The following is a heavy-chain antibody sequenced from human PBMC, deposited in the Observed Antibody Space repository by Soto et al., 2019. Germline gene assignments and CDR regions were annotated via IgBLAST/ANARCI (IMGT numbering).Heavy chain of an antibody. CDR2: ISGSGDST. J-gene: IGHJ1*01. Sequence: GGSLRLSCAASGFTFSAVYMSWIRQAPNKGLEYISYISGSGDSTYYADSVKGRFTISRDNSKNTLYLQMNSLRAEDTAVYYCAKGVPGIAVAGTGYFQHWGQGTLVTVSS. D-gene: IGHD6-19*01. V-gene: IGHV3-23*01. CDR1: GFTFSAVY. CDR3: AKGVPGIAVAGTGYFQH.